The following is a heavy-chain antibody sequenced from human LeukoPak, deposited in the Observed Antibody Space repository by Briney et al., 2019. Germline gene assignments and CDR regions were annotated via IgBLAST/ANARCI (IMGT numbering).Heavy chain of an antibody. D-gene: IGHD1/OR15-1a*01. V-gene: IGHV4-34*01. CDR2: INHSGST. J-gene: IGHJ6*02. CDR1: GVSFSGYY. CDR3: ARGLSQQYYYYYGMDV. Sequence: SETLSLTCAVYGVSFSGYYWSWIRQPPGKGLEWIGEINHSGSTNYNPSLKSRVTISVDTSKNQFSLKLSSVTAADTAVYYCARGLSQQYYYYYGMDVWGQGTTVTVSS.